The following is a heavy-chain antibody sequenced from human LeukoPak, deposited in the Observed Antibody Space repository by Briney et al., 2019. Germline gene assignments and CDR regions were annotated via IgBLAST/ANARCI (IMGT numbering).Heavy chain of an antibody. V-gene: IGHV1-18*01. CDR3: ARSGGGSPPDY. Sequence: ASVKVSCKASGYTFTSYGISWVRQAPGQGLEWMGWISAYNGNTNYAQKLQGRVTMTTDTSTSTAYVELWSLRSDDTAVYYCARSGGGSPPDYWGQGTLVTVSS. CDR1: GYTFTSYG. D-gene: IGHD2-15*01. CDR2: ISAYNGNT. J-gene: IGHJ4*02.